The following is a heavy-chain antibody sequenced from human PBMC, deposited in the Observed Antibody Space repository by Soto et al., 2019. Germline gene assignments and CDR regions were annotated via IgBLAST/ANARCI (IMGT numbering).Heavy chain of an antibody. CDR2: IYSGGST. CDR3: AREAGGQQLERDY. CDR1: GFTVSSNY. Sequence: EVQLVESGGGLVQPGGSLRLSCAASGFTVSSNYMSWVRQAPGKGLEWVSVIYSGGSTYYADSVKGRFTISRDNSKNTLYLQMNSLRAEDTAVYYCAREAGGQQLERDYWGQGTLVTVSS. D-gene: IGHD6-13*01. J-gene: IGHJ4*02. V-gene: IGHV3-66*01.